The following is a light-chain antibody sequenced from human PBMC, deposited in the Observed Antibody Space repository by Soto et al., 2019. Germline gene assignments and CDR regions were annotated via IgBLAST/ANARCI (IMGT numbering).Light chain of an antibody. CDR3: QPYDSSLGGSV. Sequence: QSVLTQAPSVSGAPGQRVTISCTGSSSNIGAGYDVHWYQQLPGTAPKLLISGNSNRPSGVPDRFSGSKSGPSASLAITGLQAEDEADYYCQPYDSSLGGSVFGTGTKVTVL. J-gene: IGLJ1*01. CDR1: SSNIGAGYD. CDR2: GNS. V-gene: IGLV1-40*01.